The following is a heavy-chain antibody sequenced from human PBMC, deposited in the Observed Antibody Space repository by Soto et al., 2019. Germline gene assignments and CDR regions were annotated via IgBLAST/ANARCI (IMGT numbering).Heavy chain of an antibody. CDR1: GFIFSSYP. D-gene: IGHD6-13*01. J-gene: IGHJ5*02. CDR2: ISGAGVST. Sequence: GGSLRLSCAASGFIFSSYPMSWVRQAPGKGLEWVAAISGAGVSTYYADSVRGRFTISRENSKNTLYLQMSSLRAEDTALYYCAKDHLTSGGTFWFDPWGQGTLVTAPQ. CDR3: AKDHLTSGGTFWFDP. V-gene: IGHV3-23*01.